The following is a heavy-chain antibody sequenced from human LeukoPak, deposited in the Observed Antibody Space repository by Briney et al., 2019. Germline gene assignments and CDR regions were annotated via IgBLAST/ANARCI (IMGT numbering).Heavy chain of an antibody. V-gene: IGHV1-69*04. CDR2: IIPILGIA. CDR1: GGTFSSYA. D-gene: IGHD3-9*01. J-gene: IGHJ4*02. Sequence: SVKVSCKASGGTFSSYAISWVRQAPGQGLEWMGRIIPILGIANYAQKFQGRVTITADKSTSTAYMKLSSLRSEDTAVYYCASTPDDILTGYRDYWGQGTLVTVSS. CDR3: ASTPDDILTGYRDY.